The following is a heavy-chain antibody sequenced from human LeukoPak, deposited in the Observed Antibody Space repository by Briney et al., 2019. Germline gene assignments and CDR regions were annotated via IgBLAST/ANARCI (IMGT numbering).Heavy chain of an antibody. J-gene: IGHJ4*02. CDR3: ARESPDYVWGSSDFDS. CDR1: GFTFSSYE. V-gene: IGHV3-48*03. D-gene: IGHD3-16*01. CDR2: ISTSGSTI. Sequence: GGSLRLSCAASGFTFSSYEMNWVRQAPGKGLEWVSYISTSGSTIYYADSVRGRFTITRDNAKNSLYLQMNSLRAEDMAVYYCARESPDYVWGSSDFDSWGQGTLVTVSS.